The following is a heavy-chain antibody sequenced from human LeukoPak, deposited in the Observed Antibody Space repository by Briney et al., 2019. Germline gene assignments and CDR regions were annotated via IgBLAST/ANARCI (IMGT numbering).Heavy chain of an antibody. D-gene: IGHD1-1*01. CDR2: IYSGGNT. V-gene: IGHV3-53*01. CDR3: VRLVATTGRLYFDY. J-gene: IGHJ4*02. CDR1: GFTVSSNY. Sequence: GGSLRLSCAASGFTVSSNYMGWVRQAPGKGLEYVSVIYSGGNTYYAGSVKGRFTISRDNSKNTVYLQMNSLRAEDTAVFYCVRLVATTGRLYFDYWGQGTLVTVSS.